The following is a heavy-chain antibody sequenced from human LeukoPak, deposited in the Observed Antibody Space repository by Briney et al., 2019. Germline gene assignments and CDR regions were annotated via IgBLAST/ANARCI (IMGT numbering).Heavy chain of an antibody. V-gene: IGHV4-59*12. J-gene: IGHJ4*02. CDR2: IYYSGST. Sequence: PSETQSLTCTVSGGSISSYYWSWIRQPPGKGLEWIGYIYYSGSTNYNPSLKSRVTISVDTSKNQFSLKLSSVTVADTALYYCARNTYLDYWGQGTLVTVSS. D-gene: IGHD3-16*01. CDR3: ARNTYLDY. CDR1: GGSISSYY.